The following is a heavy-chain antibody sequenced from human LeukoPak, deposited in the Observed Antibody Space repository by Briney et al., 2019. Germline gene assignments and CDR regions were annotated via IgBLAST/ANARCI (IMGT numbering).Heavy chain of an antibody. V-gene: IGHV3-33*01. CDR1: GFTFSSYG. J-gene: IGHJ1*01. Sequence: PGGSLRLSCAASGFTFSSYGMHWVRQAPGKGLEWVAVIWYDGSNKYYADSVKGRFTISRDNSKNTLYLQMNSLRAEDTAVYYCARPHYYDSSGYYTFGHWGQGTLVTVSS. D-gene: IGHD3-22*01. CDR3: ARPHYYDSSGYYTFGH. CDR2: IWYDGSNK.